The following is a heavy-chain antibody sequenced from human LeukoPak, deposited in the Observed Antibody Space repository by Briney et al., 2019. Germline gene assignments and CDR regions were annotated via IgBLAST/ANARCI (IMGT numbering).Heavy chain of an antibody. V-gene: IGHV3-21*01. CDR2: ISSSSSYI. CDR1: GFTFSSYS. J-gene: IGHJ4*02. CDR3: AREWRTSHPADY. D-gene: IGHD5-12*01. Sequence: GGSLRLSCAASGFTFSSYSMNWVRQAPGKGLEWVSSISSSSSYIYYADSVKGRFTISRDNAKNSLYLQMNSLRAEDTAVYYCAREWRTSHPADYWGQGTLVTVSS.